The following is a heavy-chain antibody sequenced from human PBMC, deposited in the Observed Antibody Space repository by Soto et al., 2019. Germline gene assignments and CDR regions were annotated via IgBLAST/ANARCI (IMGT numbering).Heavy chain of an antibody. D-gene: IGHD1-26*01. CDR1: GLTFSASA. Sequence: EVQLVESGGGLVQPGGSLKLSCVASGLTFSASAMRWVRQASGKGLEWVGRIRNKADNYATVYAAPVQGRFTISRDDSKSMAYLQMTSLKTEDTAVYYCCRHGARLGSCDYWGQGTLVTVSS. CDR3: CRHGARLGSCDY. J-gene: IGHJ4*02. CDR2: IRNKADNYAT. V-gene: IGHV3-73*02.